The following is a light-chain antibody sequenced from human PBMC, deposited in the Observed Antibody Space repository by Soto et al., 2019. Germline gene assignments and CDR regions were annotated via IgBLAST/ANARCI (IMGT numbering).Light chain of an antibody. CDR2: GAS. Sequence: EIVLTQSPATLSLSPGDVATLSCRASQSVDSNLAWYQQKPGQTPRLLMYGASTRPTGIPARFSGSGSGTEFSLTISRLEPEDFAVYYCHQYGISPFGGGTKVDIK. CDR3: HQYGISP. V-gene: IGKV3-20*01. J-gene: IGKJ4*01. CDR1: QSVDSN.